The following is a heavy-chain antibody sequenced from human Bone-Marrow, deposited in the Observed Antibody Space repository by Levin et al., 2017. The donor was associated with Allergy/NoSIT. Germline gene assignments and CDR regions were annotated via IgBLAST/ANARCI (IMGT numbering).Heavy chain of an antibody. CDR2: IIPILGIA. CDR3: ARGESIAARADY. J-gene: IGHJ4*02. D-gene: IGHD6-6*01. Sequence: KISCKASGGTFSSYTISWVRQAPGQGLEWMGRIIPILGIANYAQKFQGRVTITADKSTSTAYMELSSLRSEDTAVYYCARGESIAARADYWGQGTLVTVSS. CDR1: GGTFSSYT. V-gene: IGHV1-69*02.